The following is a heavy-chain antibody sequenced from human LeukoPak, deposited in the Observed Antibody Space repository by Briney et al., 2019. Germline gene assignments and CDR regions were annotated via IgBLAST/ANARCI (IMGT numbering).Heavy chain of an antibody. Sequence: SQTLSLTCTVSGGSISSYYCSWIRQPPRKGLAWIGYIYYSGSTNYNPSLKSRVTISVDTSKKQFSLKLSSVTAADTAVYYCARAPGGNPTTHYFDYWGQGTLVTVSS. D-gene: IGHD1-14*01. CDR2: IYYSGST. J-gene: IGHJ4*02. CDR1: GGSISSYY. CDR3: ARAPGGNPTTHYFDY. V-gene: IGHV4-59*01.